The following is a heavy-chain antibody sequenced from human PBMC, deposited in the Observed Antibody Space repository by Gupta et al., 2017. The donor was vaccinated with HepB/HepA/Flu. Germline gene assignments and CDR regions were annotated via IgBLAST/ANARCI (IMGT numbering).Heavy chain of an antibody. D-gene: IGHD2-2*01. Sequence: EVQLLESGGGLVQPGGSLRLSCAASEFTFRNYAMSWVRQAPGKGLEWVSIISDNADTTHYADSVIGRFTISRDNAKNILYLQMNSLRGEDTAIYFCAKSVIIVVPETRTFDVWGQGTMVTVSS. CDR2: ISDNADTT. J-gene: IGHJ3*01. V-gene: IGHV3-23*01. CDR3: AKSVIIVVPETRTFDV. CDR1: EFTFRNYA.